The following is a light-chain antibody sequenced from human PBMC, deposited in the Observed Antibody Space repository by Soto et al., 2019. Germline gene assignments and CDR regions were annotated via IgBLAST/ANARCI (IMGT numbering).Light chain of an antibody. CDR3: QVWDSSSDVV. CDR2: FDS. Sequence: SYELTQPPSVSVAPGKTARITCGGNNIGSDSVHWYQQKPGQAPVLVIYFDSDRPSGIPERFSGSNSGNTATLTISRVEDGDEADYYCQVWDSSSDVVFGGGTKLTVL. V-gene: IGLV3-21*04. CDR1: NIGSDS. J-gene: IGLJ2*01.